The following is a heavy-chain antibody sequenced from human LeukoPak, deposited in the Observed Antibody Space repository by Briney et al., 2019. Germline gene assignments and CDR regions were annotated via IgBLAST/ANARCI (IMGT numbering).Heavy chain of an antibody. Sequence: ASVKVSCKASGGTFSSYAISWVRQAAGQGLEWMGGIIPIFGTANYAQKFQGRVTITTDESTSTAYMELSSLRSEDTAVYYCAVPAAIDYYYYYYMDVWGKGTTVTVSS. CDR2: IIPIFGTA. J-gene: IGHJ6*03. D-gene: IGHD2-2*01. CDR3: AVPAAIDYYYYYYMDV. CDR1: GGTFSSYA. V-gene: IGHV1-69*05.